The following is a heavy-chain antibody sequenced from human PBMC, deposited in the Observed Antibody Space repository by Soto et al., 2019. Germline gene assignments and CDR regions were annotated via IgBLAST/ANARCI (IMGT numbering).Heavy chain of an antibody. CDR1: GGSISGYY. CDR3: ARGGISHWAYFYYMDV. Sequence: SETLSLTCAVYGGSISGYYWSWIRPPPGKGLEWIGEINHRGSTNYNPSLKSRVTMSVDTSKNQFSLTLNSVTAADTATYYCARGGISHWAYFYYMDVWDRGTTVTVSS. J-gene: IGHJ6*03. D-gene: IGHD2-21*01. V-gene: IGHV4-34*01. CDR2: INHRGST.